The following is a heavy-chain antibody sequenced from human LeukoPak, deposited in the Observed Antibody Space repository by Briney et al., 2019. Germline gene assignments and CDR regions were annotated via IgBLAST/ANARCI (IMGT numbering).Heavy chain of an antibody. J-gene: IGHJ3*02. CDR2: INHSGST. CDR1: GGSFSGYY. CDR3: ARGHVGYCSGGSCYSPTDDAFDI. Sequence: PSETLSLTCAVYGGSFSGYYWSWIRQPPGKGLEWIGEINHSGSTNYNPSLKSRVTISVDTSKHQFSLKLSSVTAADTAVYYCARGHVGYCSGGSCYSPTDDAFDIWGQGTMVTVSS. V-gene: IGHV4-34*01. D-gene: IGHD2-15*01.